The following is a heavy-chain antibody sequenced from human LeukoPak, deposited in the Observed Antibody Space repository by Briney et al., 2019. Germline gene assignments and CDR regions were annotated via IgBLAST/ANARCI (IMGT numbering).Heavy chain of an antibody. CDR2: ISSSGSTI. Sequence: GGSLRLSCAASGFTFSSYEMNWVRQAPGKGLEWVSYISSSGSTIYYADSVKGRFTISRGNAKNSLYLQMNSLRAEDTAVYYCARDRIYLGGGKIGYFDYWGQGTLVTVSS. D-gene: IGHD2-15*01. J-gene: IGHJ4*02. CDR3: ARDRIYLGGGKIGYFDY. V-gene: IGHV3-48*03. CDR1: GFTFSSYE.